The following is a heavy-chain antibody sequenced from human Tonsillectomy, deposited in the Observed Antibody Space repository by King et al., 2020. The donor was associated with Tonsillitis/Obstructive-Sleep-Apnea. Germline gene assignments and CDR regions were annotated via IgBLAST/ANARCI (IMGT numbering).Heavy chain of an antibody. CDR1: GFTFSSYS. V-gene: IGHV3-21*01. CDR3: ARGPGIYGVYTFDY. D-gene: IGHD4-17*01. Sequence: VQLVESGGGLVKPGGSLRLSCAASGFTFSSYSMNWVRQAPGKGLEWVSSISSSSSYINYADSVKGRFTISRDNAKNSLYLQMNSLRAEDTAVYYCARGPGIYGVYTFDYWGQGTLVTVSS. CDR2: ISSSSSYI. J-gene: IGHJ4*02.